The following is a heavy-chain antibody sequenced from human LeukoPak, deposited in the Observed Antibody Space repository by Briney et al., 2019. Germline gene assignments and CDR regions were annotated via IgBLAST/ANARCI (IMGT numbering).Heavy chain of an antibody. Sequence: GGSLRLSCAASGFTFSSYWMSWVRQAPGKGLEWVANIKQDGSEKYYVDSVKGRYTIPRDNAKNSLYLQMNSLRAEDTAVYYCARGILTGITDYWGQGTLVTVSS. CDR2: IKQDGSEK. CDR3: ARGILTGITDY. D-gene: IGHD3-9*01. V-gene: IGHV3-7*03. CDR1: GFTFSSYW. J-gene: IGHJ4*02.